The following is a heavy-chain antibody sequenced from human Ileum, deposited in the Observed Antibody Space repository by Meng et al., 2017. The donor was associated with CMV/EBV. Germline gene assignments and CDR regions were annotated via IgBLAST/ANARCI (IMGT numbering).Heavy chain of an antibody. V-gene: IGHV3-15*01. CDR1: GFTFSNAW. CDR3: TAGVPEAGKWEFDY. CDR2: IKSKAAGGTT. J-gene: IGHJ4*02. Sequence: GGSLRLSCAASGFTFSNAWMSWFRQAPNKGLEWVGRIKSKAAGGTTDFVAPVKGRFTISRDDSKNTLYLQVNSLKTEDTAVYYCTAGVPEAGKWEFDYWGQGTLVTVSS. D-gene: IGHD6-19*01.